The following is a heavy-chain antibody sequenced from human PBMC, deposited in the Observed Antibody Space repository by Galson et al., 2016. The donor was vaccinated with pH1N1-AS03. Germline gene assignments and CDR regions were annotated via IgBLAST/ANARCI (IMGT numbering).Heavy chain of an antibody. CDR2: TYYRSKWFN. CDR3: ARQIKGGMDV. D-gene: IGHD5-24*01. V-gene: IGHV6-1*01. CDR1: GDSASSNSVA. Sequence: CAISGDSASSNSVAWNWIRQSPSRGLEWLGGTYYRSKWFNEYPASVKSRITINSDTSENQFSLQLNSVTPEDTALYFCARQIKGGMDVWGQGTTVTVSS. J-gene: IGHJ6*02.